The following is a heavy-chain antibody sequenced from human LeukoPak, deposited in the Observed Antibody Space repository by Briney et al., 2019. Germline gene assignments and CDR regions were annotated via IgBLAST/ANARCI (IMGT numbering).Heavy chain of an antibody. J-gene: IGHJ4*02. CDR3: TRGLNDSWTGENY. D-gene: IGHD3-3*01. CDR2: INHSGST. CDR1: DGSFSGYY. V-gene: IGHV4-34*01. Sequence: SETLSLTCAVYDGSFSGYYWSWIRQPPGKGLEWIGEINHSGSTNYNPSLKGRVTISLDTSKSQFSLKVRYVTAADTAVYYCTRGLNDSWTGENYWGQGTLVTVSS.